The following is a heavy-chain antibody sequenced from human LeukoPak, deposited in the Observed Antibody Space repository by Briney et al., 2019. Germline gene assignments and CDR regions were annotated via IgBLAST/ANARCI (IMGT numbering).Heavy chain of an antibody. CDR3: ARHRGGINLLDY. J-gene: IGHJ4*02. Sequence: SETLSLTCTVSGGSISSGGYYWSWIRQHPGKGLEWIGYIYYSGSTYYNPSLKSRVTISVDTSKNQFSLKLSSVTAADTAVYYCARHRGGINLLDYWGQGTLVTVSS. CDR2: IYYSGST. CDR1: GGSISSGGYY. V-gene: IGHV4-31*03. D-gene: IGHD3-16*01.